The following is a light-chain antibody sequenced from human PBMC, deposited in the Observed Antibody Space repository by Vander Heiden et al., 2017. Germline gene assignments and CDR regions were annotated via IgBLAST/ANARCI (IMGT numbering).Light chain of an antibody. CDR2: KAS. J-gene: IGKJ2*01. CDR1: QSISSW. CDR3: QQYNSYSPYT. V-gene: IGKV1-5*03. Sequence: DIQMTQSPSTLSASVGDRVTITCRASQSISSWLAWYQQKPGKAPKLLIYKASTLQSWVPSRFSGSGSGTEFTLTISSLQPDDFAIYHCQQYNSYSPYTFGQGTKLEI.